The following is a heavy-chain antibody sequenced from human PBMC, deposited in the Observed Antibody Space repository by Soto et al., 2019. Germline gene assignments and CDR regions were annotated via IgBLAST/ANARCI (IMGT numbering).Heavy chain of an antibody. CDR3: ARHLVKGRLSSGRWYFDI. V-gene: IGHV4-39*01. CDR1: GGSISSSSYY. CDR2: IYYSGST. Sequence: PSETLSLTCTVSGGSISSSSYYWGWIRQPPGKGLEWIGSIYYSGSTYYNPSLKSRVTISVDTSKNQFSLKLSSVTAADTAVYYCARHLVKGRLSSGRWYFDIWGRGTLVTVSS. J-gene: IGHJ2*01. D-gene: IGHD3-10*01.